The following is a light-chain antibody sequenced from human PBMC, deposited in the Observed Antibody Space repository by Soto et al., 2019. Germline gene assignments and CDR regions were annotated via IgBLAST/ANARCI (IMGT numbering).Light chain of an antibody. CDR1: QSVSSN. V-gene: IGKV3-15*01. CDR3: QQYNNWPYT. CDR2: GAF. J-gene: IGKJ2*01. Sequence: EIVMTQSPATLSVSPGDRATLSCRASQSVSSNLAWSQQKPGQAPRLLIYGAFTRATGIPARFSGSGSGTEFPLTISSLQSEDLAVYYCQQYNNWPYTFGQGTKLEIK.